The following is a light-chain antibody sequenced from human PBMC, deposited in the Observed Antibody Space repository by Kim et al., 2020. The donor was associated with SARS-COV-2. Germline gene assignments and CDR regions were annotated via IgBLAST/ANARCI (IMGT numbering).Light chain of an antibody. V-gene: IGKV3-20*01. CDR3: QQYDTSLLT. Sequence: EIVLTQSPGTLSLSPGERATLSCRASQSVSSCLAWYQQKPGQAPRLLIYGASSRATGIPDRFSGSGSGTDFSLTISRLEPEDFAVYYCQQYDTSLLTFGGGTKVDIK. CDR1: QSVSSC. J-gene: IGKJ4*01. CDR2: GAS.